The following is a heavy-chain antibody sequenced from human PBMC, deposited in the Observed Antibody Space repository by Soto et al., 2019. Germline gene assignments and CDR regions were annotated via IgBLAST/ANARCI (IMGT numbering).Heavy chain of an antibody. CDR1: GYTFTGYY. J-gene: IGHJ3*02. CDR2: INPNSGGT. CDR3: ARDPGYCSGGSCSDAFDI. D-gene: IGHD2-15*01. V-gene: IGHV1-2*02. Sequence: RASVKVSCKASGYTFTGYYMHWVRQAPGQGLEWMGWINPNSGGTNYAQKFQGRVTMTRDTSISTAYMELSRLRSDDTAVYCCARDPGYCSGGSCSDAFDIWGQGTMVTVSS.